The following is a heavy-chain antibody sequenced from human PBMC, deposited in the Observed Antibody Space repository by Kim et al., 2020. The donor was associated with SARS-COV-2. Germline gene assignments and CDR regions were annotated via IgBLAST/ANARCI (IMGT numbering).Heavy chain of an antibody. Sequence: GGSLRLSCTASGFTFGSHCMHWVRQAPGKGLEWVALISYDGSNRVFAYSVNGRFTISLDNSRYTMFLQMNSLTHEDAATYYCVRGVDDGYAPWGCNFDH. V-gene: IGHV3-30*03. J-gene: IGHJ2*01. CDR2: ISYDGSNR. CDR3: VRGVDDGYAPWGCNFDH. D-gene: IGHD5-12*01. CDR1: GFTFGSHC.